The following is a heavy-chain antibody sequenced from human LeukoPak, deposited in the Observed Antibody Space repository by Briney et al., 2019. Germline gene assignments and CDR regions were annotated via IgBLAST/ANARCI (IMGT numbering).Heavy chain of an antibody. D-gene: IGHD2-15*01. J-gene: IGHJ5*02. CDR2: ISGSGGST. CDR1: GFTFRSYG. V-gene: IGHV3-23*01. CDR3: ARDQYCSGGSCYSGFDP. Sequence: GGSLRLSCAASGFTFRSYGMSWVRQAPGKGLEWVSGISGSGGSTYYADSVKGRFTISRDNSKNTLYLQMNSLRAEDTAVYYCARDQYCSGGSCYSGFDPWGQGTLVTVSS.